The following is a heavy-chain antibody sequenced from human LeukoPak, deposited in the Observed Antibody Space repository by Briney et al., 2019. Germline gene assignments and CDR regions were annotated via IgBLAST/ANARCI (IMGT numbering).Heavy chain of an antibody. CDR3: AKGGLYSTSWFRFDAFDF. CDR2: ISYDGGKK. Sequence: GGSLRLSCAASGFTFSSHDMHWVRQAPGKGLEWVAFISYDGGKKDYADSVKGRFTISRDNSKNTLYLQMNSLRAEDTAVYYCAKGGLYSTSWFRFDAFDFWGQGTMVTVSS. J-gene: IGHJ3*01. V-gene: IGHV3-30*18. D-gene: IGHD6-13*01. CDR1: GFTFSSHD.